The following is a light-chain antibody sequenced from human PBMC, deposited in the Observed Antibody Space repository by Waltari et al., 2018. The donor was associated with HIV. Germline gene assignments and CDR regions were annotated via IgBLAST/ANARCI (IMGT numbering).Light chain of an antibody. J-gene: IGLJ1*01. V-gene: IGLV2-14*01. CDR1: TSDVGAYNY. CDR3: TSYTSRNTYV. CDR2: EVS. Sequence: QSALTQPASVSGSPGQSVTISCAGSTSDVGAYNYVSWFQQHPGKAPKLMIFEVSGRPSGVSDRFSGSKSGNTASHTISGLRPEDEADYYCTSYTSRNTYVFGSGTKISVL.